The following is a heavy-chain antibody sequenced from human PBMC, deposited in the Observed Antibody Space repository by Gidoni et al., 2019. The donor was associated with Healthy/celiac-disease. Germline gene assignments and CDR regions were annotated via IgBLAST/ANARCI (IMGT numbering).Heavy chain of an antibody. CDR2: IYYSGST. Sequence: QVQLQESGPGLVKPSQTLSLTCTVSGGSISSGDYYWSWIRQPPGKGLEWIGYIYYSGSTYYNPSLKSRVTISVDTSKNQFSLKLSSVTAADTAVYYCARVRPDYDILTGYSTDNTNFDYWGQGTLVTVSS. CDR3: ARVRPDYDILTGYSTDNTNFDY. J-gene: IGHJ4*02. V-gene: IGHV4-30-4*01. CDR1: GGSISSGDYY. D-gene: IGHD3-9*01.